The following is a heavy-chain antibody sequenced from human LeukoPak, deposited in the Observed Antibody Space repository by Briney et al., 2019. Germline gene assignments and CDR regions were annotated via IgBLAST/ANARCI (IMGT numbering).Heavy chain of an antibody. D-gene: IGHD1-26*01. CDR1: GYSITSGYY. V-gene: IGHV4-38-2*02. CDR3: AGERGPYYHYFDY. CDR2: IYHNGST. Sequence: SETLSLTCSVSGYSITSGYYWGWIRQPPGKGLEWIGTIYHNGSTYYNSSLKSRVTISVDTSKNQFSLNLTSVTASDTAVYYCAGERGPYYHYFDYWGQGTLVTVSS. J-gene: IGHJ4*02.